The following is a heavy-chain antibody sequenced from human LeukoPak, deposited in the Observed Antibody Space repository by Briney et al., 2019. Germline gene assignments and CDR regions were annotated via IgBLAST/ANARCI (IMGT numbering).Heavy chain of an antibody. CDR2: IKQDGGEK. J-gene: IGHJ5*02. D-gene: IGHD2-15*01. CDR1: GFTFSSYW. V-gene: IGHV3-7*01. CDR3: ARERGGANWFDP. Sequence: GGSLRLSCAASGFTFSSYWMSWVRQAPGKGLEWVVNIKQDGGEKYYVDSVKGRFTISRDNAKNSLYLQMNSLRAEDTAVYYCARERGGANWFDPWGQGTLVTVSS.